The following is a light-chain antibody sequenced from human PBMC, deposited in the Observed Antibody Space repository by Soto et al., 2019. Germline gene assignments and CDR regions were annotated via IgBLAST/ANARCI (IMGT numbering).Light chain of an antibody. CDR3: SSYTNINTRACV. CDR1: SGDIGSYNR. CDR2: EVT. Sequence: QSALTQPDSVSGSPGQSITISCTGTSGDIGSYNRVSWYQQHPGKASKLIIYEVTDRPSGVSNRFSGSKSGNTASLTISGLQAEDEAGYYCSSYTNINTRACVFGTGTKVTVL. J-gene: IGLJ1*01. V-gene: IGLV2-14*01.